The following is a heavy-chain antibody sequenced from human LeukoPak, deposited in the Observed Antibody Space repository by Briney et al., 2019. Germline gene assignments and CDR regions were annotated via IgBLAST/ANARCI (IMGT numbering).Heavy chain of an antibody. CDR3: ARSSIIAAAGPYYFDY. CDR1: GYTFTSYY. CDR2: INPSGGST. J-gene: IGHJ4*02. D-gene: IGHD6-13*01. Sequence: ASVKVSCKASGYTFTSYYMHWVRQAPGQGLEWMGIINPSGGSTSYAQKFQGRVTMTRDMSTSTVYMELSSLRSEDTAVYYCARSSIIAAAGPYYFDYWGQGTLVTVSS. V-gene: IGHV1-46*01.